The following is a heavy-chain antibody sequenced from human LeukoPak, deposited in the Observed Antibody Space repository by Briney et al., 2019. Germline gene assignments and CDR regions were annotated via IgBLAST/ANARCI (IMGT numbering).Heavy chain of an antibody. CDR2: IYPGGSDT. CDR1: GYSFTSYW. J-gene: IGHJ4*02. D-gene: IGHD3-10*01. V-gene: IGHV5-51*01. CDR3: ARHYYGSGSSYIFDY. Sequence: GESLKISCKGSGYSFTSYWIGWVRQMPGKGLEWMGIIYPGGSDTRYSPSFQGQVTISADKSISTAYLQWSSLKASDTAMYYCARHYYGSGSSYIFDYWGQGTLVTVSS.